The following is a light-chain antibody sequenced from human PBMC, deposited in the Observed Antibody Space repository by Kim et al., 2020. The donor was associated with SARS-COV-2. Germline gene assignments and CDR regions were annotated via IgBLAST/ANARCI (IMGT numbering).Light chain of an antibody. V-gene: IGKV1-5*01. Sequence: DIQMTQSPSTLSASIGDRVTITCRASQSINNWLAWYQQKPGKVPKVLIYDASTLQSGVPSRFSGSKSGTEFTLTISSLQPDDSAVYYCQQYSTYSWTFGRGTKVDIK. J-gene: IGKJ1*01. CDR2: DAS. CDR1: QSINNW. CDR3: QQYSTYSWT.